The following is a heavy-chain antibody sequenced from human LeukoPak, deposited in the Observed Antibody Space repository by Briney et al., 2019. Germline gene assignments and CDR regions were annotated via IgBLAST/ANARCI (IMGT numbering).Heavy chain of an antibody. Sequence: GGSLRLSCAPSIFTFRTYGMHWVRQAPGKGLEWVAFIRYDGNNKYYADSVKGRFTISRDNSKNTLYLQMSSLRAEDTAVYYCAKDRLFGGVIVRGEWIDYWGQGTLVAVSS. CDR3: AKDRLFGGVIVRGEWIDY. CDR2: IRYDGNNK. CDR1: IFTFRTYG. D-gene: IGHD3-16*02. J-gene: IGHJ4*02. V-gene: IGHV3-30*02.